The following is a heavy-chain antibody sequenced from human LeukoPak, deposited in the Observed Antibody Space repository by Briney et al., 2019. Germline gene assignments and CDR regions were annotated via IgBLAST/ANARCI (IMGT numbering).Heavy chain of an antibody. D-gene: IGHD2-2*01. J-gene: IGHJ5*02. CDR2: ISYDGSIK. Sequence: GRSLRLSCAASGFTFSSYAMHWVRQAPGKGLEWVAVISYDGSIKYYADSVKGRFTISRDNAKNTLYLQMNSLRAEDTAVYYCARGRGSTSFLGGWFDPWGQGTLVTVSS. CDR1: GFTFSSYA. CDR3: ARGRGSTSFLGGWFDP. V-gene: IGHV3-30-3*01.